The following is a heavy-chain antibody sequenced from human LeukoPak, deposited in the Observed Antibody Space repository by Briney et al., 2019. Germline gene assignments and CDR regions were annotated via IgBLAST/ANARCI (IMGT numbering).Heavy chain of an antibody. CDR1: GYTFTSHY. CDR3: AAPGASGFVGNFWSGPLDY. CDR2: INPSAGTT. V-gene: IGHV1-46*01. J-gene: IGHJ4*02. Sequence: ASVKVSCRASGYTFTSHYMHWVRQAPGQGLEWLGIINPSAGTTTYPQGVQGRVTMTRDTSTSTVYMELSSLRSEATAVYYCAAPGASGFVGNFWSGPLDYWGQSTLVTVSS. D-gene: IGHD3-3*01.